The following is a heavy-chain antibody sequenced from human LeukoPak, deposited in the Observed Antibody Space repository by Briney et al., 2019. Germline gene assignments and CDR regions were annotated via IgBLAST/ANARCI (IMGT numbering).Heavy chain of an antibody. CDR1: GFTFSDHS. J-gene: IGHJ4*02. CDR3: VRDSHYYDTSDPKYRLDY. CDR2: ITSGGSPM. D-gene: IGHD3-22*01. Sequence: GGSLRLSCAASGFTFSDHSMSWIRQSPGKGLEWVAYITSGGSPMYYVDSVEGRSTISRDNAKNSLFLEVHSLRAEDTGVYYCVRDSHYYDTSDPKYRLDYWGQGTLVTVSS. V-gene: IGHV3-11*04.